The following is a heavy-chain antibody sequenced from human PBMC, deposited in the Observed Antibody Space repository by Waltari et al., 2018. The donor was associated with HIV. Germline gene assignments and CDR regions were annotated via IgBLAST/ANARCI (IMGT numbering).Heavy chain of an antibody. V-gene: IGHV3-53*02. J-gene: IGHJ6*02. Sequence: VQLVVTGGGLFQPGGSLSLSCSASVFSLRANHMTRVRQAPGEGRVWVSVIYSGGRTYYADSVKGRFTISRDNSKNTLYLQMNSLRAEDTAVYYCARNTYGSGSDLDYYGMDVWGQGTTVTVSS. D-gene: IGHD3-10*01. CDR2: IYSGGRT. CDR3: ARNTYGSGSDLDYYGMDV. CDR1: VFSLRANH.